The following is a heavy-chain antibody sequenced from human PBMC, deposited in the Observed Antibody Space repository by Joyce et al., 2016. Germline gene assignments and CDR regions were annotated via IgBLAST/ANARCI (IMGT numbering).Heavy chain of an antibody. CDR2: IVPIFGTA. D-gene: IGHD3-10*01. Sequence: QVQLVQSGAEVKKPGSSVKVSCKASGGTVSSYAISWVRQAPGQGLEWMAEIVPIFGTAHYAQRVQGRVTVTADEATSTAYMELASLGSEDTAVYYCAREAAELDLRVGAVDIWGQGTMVIVSS. V-gene: IGHV1-69*01. CDR1: GGTVSSYA. J-gene: IGHJ3*02. CDR3: AREAAELDLRVGAVDI.